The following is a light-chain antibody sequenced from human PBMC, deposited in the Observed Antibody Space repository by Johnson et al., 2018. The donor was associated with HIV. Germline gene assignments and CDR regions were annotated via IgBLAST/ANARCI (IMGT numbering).Light chain of an antibody. CDR1: SSNIGNNY. CDR3: GTWDSSLSALYV. V-gene: IGLV1-51*02. Sequence: QSILTQPPSVSAAPGQKVTISCSGSSSNIGNNYVSWYQQLPGTAPKLLIYENNKRPSGIPDRFSGSKSGTSATLGITGLQNGDEADYYCGTWDSSLSALYVFGTGTKDTGL. J-gene: IGLJ1*01. CDR2: ENN.